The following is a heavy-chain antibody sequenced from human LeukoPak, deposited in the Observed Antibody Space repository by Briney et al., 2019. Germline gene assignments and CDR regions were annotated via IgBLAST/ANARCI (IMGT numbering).Heavy chain of an antibody. CDR2: MDPNSGNT. J-gene: IGHJ4*02. V-gene: IGHV1-8*01. Sequence: ASLKVSCKASGYTFTKYDINWVRQATGQGLEWMGWMDPNSGNTGYEPRFQGRLTMTRDTSINTAYMELSSLRSDDTAVYYCARGAGGVNYGPVDYWGRGTLVTVSS. D-gene: IGHD3-10*01. CDR3: ARGAGGVNYGPVDY. CDR1: GYTFTKYD.